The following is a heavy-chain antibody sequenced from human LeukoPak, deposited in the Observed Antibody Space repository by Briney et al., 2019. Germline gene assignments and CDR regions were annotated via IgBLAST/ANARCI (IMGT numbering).Heavy chain of an antibody. CDR1: GFTFSSYD. CDR3: ARGGAAAGTGFDY. CDR2: IGTVGDT. V-gene: IGHV3-13*01. D-gene: IGHD6-13*01. Sequence: GRSLRLSCAASGFTFSSYDMHWVRQATGKGLEWVSAIGTVGDTYYSGSVKGRFTISREDAKNSLYLQMNSLRAGDTAVYYCARGGAAAGTGFDYWGQGTLVTVSS. J-gene: IGHJ4*02.